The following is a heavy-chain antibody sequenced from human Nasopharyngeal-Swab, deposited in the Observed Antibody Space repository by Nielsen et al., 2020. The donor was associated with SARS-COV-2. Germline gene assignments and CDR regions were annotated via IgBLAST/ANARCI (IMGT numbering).Heavy chain of an antibody. D-gene: IGHD1-7*01. Sequence: PGKGLEWIGYIYYSGSTNYNPSLKSRVTISVDTSKNQFSLKLSSVTAADTAVYYCARGGPGLELFSRFDPWGQGILVTVSS. V-gene: IGHV4-59*13. J-gene: IGHJ5*02. CDR2: IYYSGST. CDR3: ARGGPGLELFSRFDP.